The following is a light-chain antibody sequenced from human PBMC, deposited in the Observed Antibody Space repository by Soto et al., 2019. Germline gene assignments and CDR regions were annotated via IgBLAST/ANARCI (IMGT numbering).Light chain of an antibody. Sequence: QSVLTQPRSVSGSPGQSVTISCTGTSSDIGNYNYVSWYQQYPGKAPKLIIYDVSKRPSGIPDRFFGSKFGNTASLTISGLQAEDEPDYYCCSYAGSFTFVFGTGTKVTVL. CDR2: DVS. V-gene: IGLV2-11*01. CDR1: SSDIGNYNY. CDR3: CSYAGSFTFV. J-gene: IGLJ1*01.